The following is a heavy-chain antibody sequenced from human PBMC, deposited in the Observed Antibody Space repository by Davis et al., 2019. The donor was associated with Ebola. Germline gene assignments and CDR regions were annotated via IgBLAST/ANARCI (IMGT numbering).Heavy chain of an antibody. CDR1: GFTFSTYS. V-gene: IGHV3-21*01. J-gene: IGHJ5*02. D-gene: IGHD6-19*01. Sequence: GESLKISCAASGFTFSTYSMSWGSKEKGKGLEWVSSISSDSDYIYYADSAKGRFTISRDNSKNTLYLQMNSLRAEDTAVSYCAKGLIWIAVADNWFDPWGQGTLVTVSS. CDR2: ISSDSDYI. CDR3: AKGLIWIAVADNWFDP.